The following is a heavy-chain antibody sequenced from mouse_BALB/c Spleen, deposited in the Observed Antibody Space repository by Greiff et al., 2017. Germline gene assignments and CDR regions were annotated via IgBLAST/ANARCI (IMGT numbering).Heavy chain of an antibody. D-gene: IGHD2-3*01. CDR1: GFSLTSYG. CDR3: ARYDGYLGYAMDY. V-gene: IGHV2-9*02. CDR2: IWAGGST. J-gene: IGHJ4*01. Sequence: QVQLQQSGPGLVAPSQSLSITCTVSGFSLTSYGVHWVRQPPGKGLEWLGVIWAGGSTNYNSALMSRLSISKDNSKSQVFLKMNSLQTDDTAMYYCARYDGYLGYAMDYWGQGTSVTVSS.